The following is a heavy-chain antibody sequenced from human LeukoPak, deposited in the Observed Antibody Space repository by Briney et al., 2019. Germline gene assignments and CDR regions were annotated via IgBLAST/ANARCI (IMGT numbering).Heavy chain of an antibody. CDR1: GGYISSYY. CDR2: IYYSGST. J-gene: IGHJ4*02. CDR3: ASLANWNYVY. V-gene: IGHV4-59*01. D-gene: IGHD1-7*01. Sequence: SETLSLTCTVSGGYISSYYWSWIRQPPGKGLEWIGYIYYSGSTNYSPSLKSRVTISVDTSKNQFSLKLSSVTAADTAVYYCASLANWNYVYWGQGTPVTVSS.